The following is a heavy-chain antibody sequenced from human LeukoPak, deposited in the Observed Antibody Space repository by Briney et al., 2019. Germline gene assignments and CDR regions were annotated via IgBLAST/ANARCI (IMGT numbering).Heavy chain of an antibody. V-gene: IGHV1-18*01. CDR2: ISAYNGNT. CDR3: ARENLAVAGQGRRDYYYGMDV. CDR1: GYTFTSYG. D-gene: IGHD6-19*01. J-gene: IGHJ6*02. Sequence: ASVKVSCKASGYTFTSYGISWVRQAPGQGLEWMGWISAYNGNTNYAQKLQGGVTMTTDTSTSTAYMELRSLRSDDTAVYYCARENLAVAGQGRRDYYYGMDVWGQGTTVTVSS.